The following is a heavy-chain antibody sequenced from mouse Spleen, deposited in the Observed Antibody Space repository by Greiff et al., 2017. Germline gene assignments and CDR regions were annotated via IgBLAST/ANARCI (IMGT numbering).Heavy chain of an antibody. CDR1: GYSITSGYY. D-gene: IGHD4-1*01. CDR2: ISYDGSN. Sequence: EVHLVESGPGLVKPSQSLSLTCSVTGYSITSGYYWNWIRQFPGNKLEWMGYISYDGSNNYNPSLKNRISITRDTSKNQFFLKLNSVTTEDTATYYCARGLGLYWHFDVWGAGTTVTVSS. V-gene: IGHV3-6*01. J-gene: IGHJ1*01. CDR3: ARGLGLYWHFDV.